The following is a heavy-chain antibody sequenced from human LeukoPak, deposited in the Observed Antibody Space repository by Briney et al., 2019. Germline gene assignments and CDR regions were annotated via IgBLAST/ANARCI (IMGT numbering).Heavy chain of an antibody. D-gene: IGHD7-27*01. V-gene: IGHV3-15*01. J-gene: IGHJ4*02. CDR3: TTANWGSPPHFDY. CDR2: IKSKTDGGTT. Sequence: GGSLRLSCAASGFTFSSYAMNWVRQAPGKGLEWVGRIKSKTDGGTTDYAAPVKGRFTISRDDSKNTLYLQMNSLKTEDTAVYYCTTANWGSPPHFDYWGQGTLVTVSS. CDR1: GFTFSSYA.